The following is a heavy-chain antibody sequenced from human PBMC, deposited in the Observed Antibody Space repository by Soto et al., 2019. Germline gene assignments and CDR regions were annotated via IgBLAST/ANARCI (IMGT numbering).Heavy chain of an antibody. J-gene: IGHJ4*01. V-gene: IGHV4-38-2*01. D-gene: IGHD1-26*01. Sequence: PSETLCITCAVSGYSISSGYYWGWMRQPPGKGLEWIGYVYFSGSTNYNPSLKSRVTMSIYTSKSEFSLRLISVTAADTAAYYCAADDSEGYFECWGHGAVVTGSS. CDR1: GYSISSGYY. CDR3: AADDSEGYFEC. CDR2: VYFSGST.